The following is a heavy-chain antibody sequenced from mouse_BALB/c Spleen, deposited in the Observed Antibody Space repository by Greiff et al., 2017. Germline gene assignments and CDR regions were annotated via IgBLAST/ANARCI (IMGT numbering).Heavy chain of an antibody. V-gene: IGHV1S81*02. CDR2: INPSNGGT. Sequence: VQLQESGAELVKPGASVKLSCKASGYTFTSYYMYWVKQRPGQGLEWIGEINPSNGGTNFNEKFKSKATLTVDKSSSTAYMQLSSLTSEDSAVYYCTRATVWGQGTLVTVSA. CDR1: GYTFTSYY. CDR3: TRATV. D-gene: IGHD1-1*01. J-gene: IGHJ3*01.